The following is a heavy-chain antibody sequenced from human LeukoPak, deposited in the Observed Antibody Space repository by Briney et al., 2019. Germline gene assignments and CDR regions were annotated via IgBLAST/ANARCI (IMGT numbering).Heavy chain of an antibody. CDR1: GFTVSSNY. CDR2: IYSGGST. D-gene: IGHD4-17*01. CDR3: ARVLLDYGDSPFDY. V-gene: IGHV3-53*01. J-gene: IGHJ4*02. Sequence: GGSLRLSCAASGFTVSSNYMSWVRQAPGKGLEWVSVIYSGGSTYYADSEKGRFTISRDNSKNTLYLQMNSLRAEDTAVYYCARVLLDYGDSPFDYWGQGTLVTVSS.